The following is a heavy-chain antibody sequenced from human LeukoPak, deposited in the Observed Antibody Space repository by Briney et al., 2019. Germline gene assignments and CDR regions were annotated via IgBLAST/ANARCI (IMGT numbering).Heavy chain of an antibody. CDR2: IIPIFGIA. D-gene: IGHD1-26*01. CDR1: GGTFSSYA. CDR3: ARGLVGATFAYFDY. J-gene: IGHJ4*02. Sequence: SVKVSCKASGGTFSSYAISWVRQAPGQGLEWMGRIIPIFGIANYAQKFQGRVTITADKFTSTAYMELSSLRSEDTAVYYCARGLVGATFAYFDYWGQGTLVTVSS. V-gene: IGHV1-69*04.